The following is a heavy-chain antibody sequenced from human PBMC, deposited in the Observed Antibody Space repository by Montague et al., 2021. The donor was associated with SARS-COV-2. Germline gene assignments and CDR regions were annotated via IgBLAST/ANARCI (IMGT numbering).Heavy chain of an antibody. J-gene: IGHJ6*03. CDR1: GGSISSYY. D-gene: IGHD2-2*02. CDR3: ARLGDGIVPSPILGLGPYYSFYYMDV. V-gene: IGHV4-59*12. CDR2: IYYSGST. Sequence: SETLSLTCTVSGGSISSYYWSWIRQPPGKGLEWIGYIYYSGSTNYNPSLKSRVTISVDTSRNQFSLKVSSVTAADTAIYYCARLGDGIVPSPILGLGPYYSFYYMDVWGKGTTVTVSS.